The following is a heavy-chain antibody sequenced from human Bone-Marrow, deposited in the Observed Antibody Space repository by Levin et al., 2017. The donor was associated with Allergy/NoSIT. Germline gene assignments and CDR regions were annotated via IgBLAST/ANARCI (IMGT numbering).Heavy chain of an antibody. CDR2: IIPIFGTA. D-gene: IGHD1-1*01. V-gene: IGHV1-69*13. CDR1: GGTFSSYA. Sequence: SVKVSCKASGGTFSSYAISWVRQAPGQGLEWMGGIIPIFGTANYAQKFQGRVTITADESTSTAYMELSSLRSEDTAVYYCARDGERRSAYYYYMDVWGKGTTVTVSS. J-gene: IGHJ6*03. CDR3: ARDGERRSAYYYYMDV.